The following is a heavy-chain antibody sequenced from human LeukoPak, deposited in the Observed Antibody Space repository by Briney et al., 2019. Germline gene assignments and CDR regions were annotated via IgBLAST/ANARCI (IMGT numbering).Heavy chain of an antibody. CDR1: GFNFINTW. CDR3: ARERGVTHPFDY. D-gene: IGHD2-21*02. CDR2: IKNDGSGI. J-gene: IGHJ4*02. Sequence: GGSLRLSCAASGFNFINTWMHWVRQAPGKGLVRVARIKNDGSGIIYADSVKGRFTISRDNGRDTLYLQMNSLRAEDTAVYYCARERGVTHPFDYWGQGTLVTVSS. V-gene: IGHV3-74*01.